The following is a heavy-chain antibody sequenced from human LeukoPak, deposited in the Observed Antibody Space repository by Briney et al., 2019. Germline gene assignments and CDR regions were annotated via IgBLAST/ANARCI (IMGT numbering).Heavy chain of an antibody. V-gene: IGHV4-34*01. CDR2: INHSGST. CDR3: ARHHYDSSGYYYDDY. D-gene: IGHD3-22*01. J-gene: IGHJ4*02. Sequence: SETLSLTCAVYGGSFSGYYWSWIRQPPGKGLEWIGEINHSGSTNYSPSLKSRVTISVDTSKNQFSLKLSSVTAADTAVYYCARHHYDSSGYYYDDYRGQGTLVTVSS. CDR1: GGSFSGYY.